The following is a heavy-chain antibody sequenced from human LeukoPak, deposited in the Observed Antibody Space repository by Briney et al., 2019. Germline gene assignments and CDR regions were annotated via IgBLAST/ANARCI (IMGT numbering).Heavy chain of an antibody. CDR2: IVVGSGNT. CDR3: AAGTDSSVVDTWFDP. Sequence: SVKVSCKASGFTFTSSAMQWVRQARGQRLEWIGWIVVGSGNTNYAQKFQERVTITRDMSTSTAYMELSSLRSEDTAVYYCAAGTDSSVVDTWFDPWGQGTLVTVSS. J-gene: IGHJ5*02. V-gene: IGHV1-58*02. D-gene: IGHD6-25*01. CDR1: GFTFTSSA.